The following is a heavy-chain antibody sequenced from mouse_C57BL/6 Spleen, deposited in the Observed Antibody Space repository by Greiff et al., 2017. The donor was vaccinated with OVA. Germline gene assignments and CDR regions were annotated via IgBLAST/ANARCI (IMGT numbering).Heavy chain of an antibody. CDR3: AVYYSNYSSY. CDR2: IDPSDSYT. J-gene: IGHJ3*01. Sequence: QVQLKQPGAELVKPGASVKLSCKASGYTFTSYWMQWVKQRPGQGLEWIGEIDPSDSYTNYNQKFKGKATLTVDTSSSTAYMQLSSLTSEDAAVYYCAVYYSNYSSYWGQGTLVTVSA. V-gene: IGHV1-50*01. CDR1: GYTFTSYW. D-gene: IGHD2-5*01.